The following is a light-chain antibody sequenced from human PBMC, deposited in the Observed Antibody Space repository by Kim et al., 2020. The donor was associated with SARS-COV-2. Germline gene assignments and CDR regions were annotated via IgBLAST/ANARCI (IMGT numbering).Light chain of an antibody. CDR2: GKN. CDR3: NSRDSSGNHP. J-gene: IGLJ2*01. V-gene: IGLV3-19*01. CDR1: DLRSYY. Sequence: VCFGQTVRLQCQADDLRSYYAIWYHQKPGQAPVLVIYGKNNRPSGFPARFSGSSSGNTASLTITGAQAEDEADYYCNSRDSSGNHPFGGGTQLTVL.